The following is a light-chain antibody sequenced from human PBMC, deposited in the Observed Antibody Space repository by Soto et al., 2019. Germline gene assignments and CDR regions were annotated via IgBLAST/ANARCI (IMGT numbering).Light chain of an antibody. CDR2: EVS. J-gene: IGLJ2*01. CDR3: GSYTSGSTVV. CDR1: SSDVGNYNY. V-gene: IGLV2-14*01. Sequence: QSALTQPASVSGSPGQSITISCTGTSSDVGNYNYVSWYQQYPGKAPKLMIYEVSNRPSGVSNRFSGSKSGNTASLTISGLQAEDEADYYCGSYTSGSTVVFGGGTKVTVL.